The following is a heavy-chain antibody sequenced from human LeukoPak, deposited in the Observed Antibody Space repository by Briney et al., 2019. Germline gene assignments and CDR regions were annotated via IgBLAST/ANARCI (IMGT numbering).Heavy chain of an antibody. CDR1: GFTFSSYS. V-gene: IGHV3-21*01. Sequence: GGSLRLSCAASGFTFSSYSMTWVRQAPGKGLEWVSSITSSSSYIHYADSVKGRFTISRDNAKNSLYLEMNNLRAEDTAVYYCARDVVFYYIDNSGYFGAFDIWGQGTMVTVSS. D-gene: IGHD3-22*01. CDR3: ARDVVFYYIDNSGYFGAFDI. J-gene: IGHJ3*02. CDR2: ITSSSSYI.